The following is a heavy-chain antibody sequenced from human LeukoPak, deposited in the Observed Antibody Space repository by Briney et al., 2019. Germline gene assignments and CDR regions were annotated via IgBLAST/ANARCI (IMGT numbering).Heavy chain of an antibody. Sequence: GGSLRLSCAASGFTFSSYAMSWVRQAPGKGLEWVSAISGSGGSTYYADSVKGRFTISRDNSKNTLYLQMNSLRAEDTAVYYCAKVKTRGSGWPHYFDYWGQGTLVTVSS. CDR3: AKVKTRGSGWPHYFDY. CDR1: GFTFSSYA. J-gene: IGHJ4*02. D-gene: IGHD6-19*01. CDR2: ISGSGGST. V-gene: IGHV3-23*01.